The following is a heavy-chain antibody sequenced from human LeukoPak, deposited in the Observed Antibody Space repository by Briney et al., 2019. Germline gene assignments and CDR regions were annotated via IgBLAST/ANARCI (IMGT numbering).Heavy chain of an antibody. V-gene: IGHV3-74*01. CDR3: ARGLGSGWSPFF. Sequence: GGSLRLSCAASGFTINNFWMHWVRQGPGEGLVSVAQINVDGSSTKYADSVLGRFTISRDNAKNSLYLQMNSLRAEDTALYYCARGLGSGWSPFFWGQGTLVTVSS. CDR2: INVDGSST. J-gene: IGHJ4*02. CDR1: GFTINNFW. D-gene: IGHD6-19*01.